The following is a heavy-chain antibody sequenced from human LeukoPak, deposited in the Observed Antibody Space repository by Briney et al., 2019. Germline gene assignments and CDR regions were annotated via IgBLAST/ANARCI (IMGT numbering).Heavy chain of an antibody. Sequence: GGSLRLSCAASGFTFSSYAISWVRQAPGQGLEWMGGIIPIFGTANYAQKFQGRVTITTDESTSTAYMELSSLRSEDTAVYYCARDSSLAFDYWGQGTLVTVSS. CDR2: IIPIFGTA. J-gene: IGHJ4*02. CDR1: GFTFSSYA. D-gene: IGHD6-6*01. CDR3: ARDSSLAFDY. V-gene: IGHV1-69*05.